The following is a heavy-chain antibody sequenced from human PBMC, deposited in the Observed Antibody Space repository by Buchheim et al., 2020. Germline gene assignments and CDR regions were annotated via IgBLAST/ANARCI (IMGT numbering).Heavy chain of an antibody. J-gene: IGHJ5*02. CDR1: GGSISSGSYY. CDR2: IYTSGST. Sequence: QVQLQESGSGLVKPSQTLSLTCTVSGGSISSGSYYWSWIRQPAGKGLEWIGRIYTSGSTNYNPSLKSRVTISVDTSKNQFSLKLSSVTAADTAVYYCATSSSSSWYWFDPWGQGTL. CDR3: ATSSSSSWYWFDP. D-gene: IGHD6-13*01. V-gene: IGHV4-61*02.